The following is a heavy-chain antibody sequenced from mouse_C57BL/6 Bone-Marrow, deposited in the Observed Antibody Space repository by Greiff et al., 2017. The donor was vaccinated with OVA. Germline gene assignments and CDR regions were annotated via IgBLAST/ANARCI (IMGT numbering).Heavy chain of an antibody. V-gene: IGHV2-6*01. CDR3: ARYYYGSSYFHPYFDY. CDR1: GFSLTSYG. Sequence: QVQLKESGPGLVAPSQSLSITCTVSGFSLTSYGVDWVRQSPGKGLEWLGVIWGVGSTNYNSALKSRLSISKDNSKSQVFLKINSLQTDDTAMYYCARYYYGSSYFHPYFDYWGQGTTLTVSS. D-gene: IGHD1-1*01. J-gene: IGHJ2*01. CDR2: IWGVGST.